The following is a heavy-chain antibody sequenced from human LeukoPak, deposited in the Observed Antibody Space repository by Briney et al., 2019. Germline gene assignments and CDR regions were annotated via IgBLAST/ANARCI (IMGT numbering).Heavy chain of an antibody. Sequence: ASVKVSCKASGYTFTSYGISWVRQAPGQGLEWIGWISAYNGNTNYAQKLQGRVTMTTDTSTSTAYMELRSLRSDDTAVYYCARDPTSYDSSGYYYFDYWGQGTLVTVSS. CDR2: ISAYNGNT. CDR1: GYTFTSYG. D-gene: IGHD3-22*01. CDR3: ARDPTSYDSSGYYYFDY. J-gene: IGHJ4*02. V-gene: IGHV1-18*01.